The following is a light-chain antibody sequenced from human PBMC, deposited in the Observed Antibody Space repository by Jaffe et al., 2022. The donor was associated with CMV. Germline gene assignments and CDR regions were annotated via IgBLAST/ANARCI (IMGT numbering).Light chain of an antibody. Sequence: EVVLTQSPGTLSLSPGERVTLSCRASQSVSNNYLAWYQHRPGQAPRLLIYGASTRATGIPDRFSGGGSGTDFSLTISRLEPEDFAVYYCHQYGSSPTWTFGPGTKVEIK. V-gene: IGKV3-20*01. CDR1: QSVSNNY. CDR2: GAS. J-gene: IGKJ1*01. CDR3: HQYGSSPTWT.